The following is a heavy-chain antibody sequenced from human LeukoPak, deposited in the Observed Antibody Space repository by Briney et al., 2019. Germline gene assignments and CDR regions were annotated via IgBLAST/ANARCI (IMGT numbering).Heavy chain of an antibody. V-gene: IGHV3-7*01. CDR3: ARIGYRSSSFDY. CDR2: IEQDGSEK. D-gene: IGHD5-12*01. J-gene: IGHJ4*02. Sequence: GGSLRLSCAASGFTFTNYWMSWVRQAPGKGLEWVANIEQDGSEKDYVDFMKGRFTISRDNAKNSVYLQLSSLRAEDTAVYHCARIGYRSSSFDYWGRGTLVTVSS. CDR1: GFTFTNYW.